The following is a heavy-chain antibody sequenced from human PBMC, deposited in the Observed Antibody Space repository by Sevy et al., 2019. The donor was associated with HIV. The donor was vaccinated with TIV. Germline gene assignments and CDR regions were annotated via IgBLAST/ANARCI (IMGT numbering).Heavy chain of an antibody. D-gene: IGHD3-22*01. CDR2: IWNDGSNK. CDR1: GFTFSNYG. J-gene: IGHJ4*02. Sequence: GGSLRLSSAASGFTFSNYGMHWVRQAPGKGLEWVAVIWNDGSNKYYADSVKGRFTISRDNSKNTRYLQMNSLRVEETAVYFCARGGDFNDRSAKRDFDYWGQGTLVTVSS. CDR3: ARGGDFNDRSAKRDFDY. V-gene: IGHV3-33*01.